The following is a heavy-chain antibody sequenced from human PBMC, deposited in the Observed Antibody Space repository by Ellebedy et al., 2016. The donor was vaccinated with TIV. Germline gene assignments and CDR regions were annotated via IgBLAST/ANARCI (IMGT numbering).Heavy chain of an antibody. J-gene: IGHJ6*02. CDR3: ARGGTTVAGYYYYGMDV. V-gene: IGHV3-13*05. CDR2: IGTAGDP. Sequence: GGSLRLSCAASGFTFSSYDMYWVRQATGKGLEWVSAIGTAGDPYYPGSVKGRFTISRENAKNSLYLQMNSLRAGDTAVYYCARGGTTVAGYYYYGMDVWGQGTTVTVSS. D-gene: IGHD4-17*01. CDR1: GFTFSSYD.